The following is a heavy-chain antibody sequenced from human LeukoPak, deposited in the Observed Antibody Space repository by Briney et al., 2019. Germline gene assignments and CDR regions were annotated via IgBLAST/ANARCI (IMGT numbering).Heavy chain of an antibody. CDR3: ARHPAAAAPFPDY. D-gene: IGHD6-13*01. V-gene: IGHV4-34*01. CDR1: GGSFSGYY. CDR2: INHIGST. Sequence: SETLSLTCAVYGGSFSGYYWSWIRHPPGEGLEWIGEINHIGSTNYNPSLKSRATISVDTSKNQFSLKLSSVTAADTAVYYCARHPAAAAPFPDYWGQGTLVTVSS. J-gene: IGHJ4*02.